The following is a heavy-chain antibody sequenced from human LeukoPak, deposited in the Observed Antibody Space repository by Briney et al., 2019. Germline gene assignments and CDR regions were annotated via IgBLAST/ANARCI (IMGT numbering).Heavy chain of an antibody. J-gene: IGHJ4*02. CDR1: GYTFTSYA. CDR2: INAGNGNT. D-gene: IGHD3-22*01. Sequence: HRASVKVSCKASGYTFTSYAMHWVRQAPGQRLEWMGWINAGNGNTKYSQKFQDRVTIARDTSASTAYMELSSLRSEDTAVYYCARDSHYYESSGYNQGDFDYWGQGTLVTVS. CDR3: ARDSHYYESSGYNQGDFDY. V-gene: IGHV1-3*01.